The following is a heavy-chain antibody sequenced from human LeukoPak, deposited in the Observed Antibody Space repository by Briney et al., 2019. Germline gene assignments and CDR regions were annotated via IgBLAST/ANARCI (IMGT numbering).Heavy chain of an antibody. CDR3: ARSLDCSSTSCYYNWFDP. CDR2: ISWNGGST. V-gene: IGHV3-20*01. Sequence: GGSLRLSCAASGFTFDDYGMSWVRQAPGKGLEWVSGISWNGGSTGYADSVKGRFTISRDNAKNSLYLQMNSLRAEDTALYHCARSLDCSSTSCYYNWFDPWGQGTLVTVSS. D-gene: IGHD2-2*01. J-gene: IGHJ5*02. CDR1: GFTFDDYG.